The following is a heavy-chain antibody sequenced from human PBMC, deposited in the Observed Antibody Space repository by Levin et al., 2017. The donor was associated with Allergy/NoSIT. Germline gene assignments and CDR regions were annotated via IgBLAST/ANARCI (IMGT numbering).Heavy chain of an antibody. CDR3: VRDVYLGQWPPQYTMDV. Sequence: LSLTCVGSGFTFNDSAMHWVRQPPGKGLEWVSIINWNSGTIRYADSVKGRFTVSRDNAKNSLSLEMNSLRIEDTALYYCVRDVYLGQWPPQYTMDVWGQGTAVTVS. D-gene: IGHD6-19*01. CDR2: INWNSGTI. V-gene: IGHV3-9*01. CDR1: GFTFNDSA. J-gene: IGHJ6*02.